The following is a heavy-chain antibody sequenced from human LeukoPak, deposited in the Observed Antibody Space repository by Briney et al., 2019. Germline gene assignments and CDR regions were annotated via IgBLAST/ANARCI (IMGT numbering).Heavy chain of an antibody. V-gene: IGHV3-66*01. CDR2: IYGGGNT. CDR1: GFSVSSSY. CDR3: ASGRRDSNGFVDY. Sequence: GGSLRLSCAASGFSVSSSYVSWVRQASRKGLEWVSIIYGGGNTYYVDSVEGRFTISRDNSKNTLYLQMNTLRAEDTAVYYCASGRRDSNGFVDYWGQGILVTVSS. J-gene: IGHJ4*02. D-gene: IGHD5-18*01.